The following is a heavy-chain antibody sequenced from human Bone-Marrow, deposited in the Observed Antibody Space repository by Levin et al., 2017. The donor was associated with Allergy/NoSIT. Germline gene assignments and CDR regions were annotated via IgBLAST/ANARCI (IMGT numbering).Heavy chain of an antibody. CDR1: GGSIRGYY. V-gene: IGHV4-59*01. D-gene: IGHD4/OR15-4a*01. CDR2: IYYSGST. J-gene: IGHJ4*02. CDR3: ARESPGAGYFDS. Sequence: SQTLSLTCTVSGGSIRGYYWNWIRQPPGKALEWIGYIYYSGSTNYNPSLKSRVTISVDTSKNHFSLKLSSVTAADTAVYYCARESPGAGYFDSWGQGTQVTVSS.